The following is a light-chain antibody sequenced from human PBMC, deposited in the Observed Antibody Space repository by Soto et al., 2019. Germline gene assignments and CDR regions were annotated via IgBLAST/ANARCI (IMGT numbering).Light chain of an antibody. V-gene: IGKV1-5*01. CDR1: QSISSW. CDR2: DAS. Sequence: DIQMTQSPSTLSAAVGDSVTITCRARQSISSWLAWYQQKPGKAPKLLIYDASSSESGVPSRFSGSGSGTEFTLTISSLQPDDFATHYCQQYNSYSSTFGQGTKLEIK. J-gene: IGKJ2*01. CDR3: QQYNSYSST.